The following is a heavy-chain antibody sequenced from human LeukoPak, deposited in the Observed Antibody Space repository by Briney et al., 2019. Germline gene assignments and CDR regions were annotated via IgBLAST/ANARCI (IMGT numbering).Heavy chain of an antibody. V-gene: IGHV3-74*01. Sequence: GGSLRLSCVASGFTFTTSWMHWFRQAPGKGLVWVSRIESDGTSTTYADSVKGRFTISRDNAKNTLYLQMNSLRAEDTAVYYCARDQYSSTWYRGAFDVWGQGTMVSVSS. CDR2: IESDGTST. CDR3: ARDQYSSTWYRGAFDV. J-gene: IGHJ3*01. CDR1: GFTFTTSW. D-gene: IGHD6-13*01.